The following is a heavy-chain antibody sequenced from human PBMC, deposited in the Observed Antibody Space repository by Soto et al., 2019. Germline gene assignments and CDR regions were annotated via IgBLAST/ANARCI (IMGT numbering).Heavy chain of an antibody. CDR2: VYYTGST. V-gene: IGHV4-59*01. CDR3: ARGRTVRNYADDSSDYFYFFDY. CDR1: CDSISTFY. D-gene: IGHD3-22*01. J-gene: IGHJ4*02. Sequence: PSETLSLTCTVSCDSISTFYWGWMRQSPGKEQEWIGYVYYTGSTNYNPSLKSRVTISVDRSKNQFSLKLTSANAADTAVYYCARGRTVRNYADDSSDYFYFFDYWGQGTQVTVSS.